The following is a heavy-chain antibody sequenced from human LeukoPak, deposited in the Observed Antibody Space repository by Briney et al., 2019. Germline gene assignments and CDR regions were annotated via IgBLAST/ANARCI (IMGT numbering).Heavy chain of an antibody. J-gene: IGHJ5*02. CDR2: IYTSGST. CDR3: ARGLPKNDYGDYGGTWFDP. D-gene: IGHD4-17*01. V-gene: IGHV4-61*02. CDR1: GGSISSGSYY. Sequence: SQTLSLTCTVSGGSISSGSYYWSWIRQPAGKGLEWIGRIYTSGSTNYNPSLKSRVTISVDTSKNQFSLKLSSVTAADTAVYYCARGLPKNDYGDYGGTWFDPWGQGTLVTVSS.